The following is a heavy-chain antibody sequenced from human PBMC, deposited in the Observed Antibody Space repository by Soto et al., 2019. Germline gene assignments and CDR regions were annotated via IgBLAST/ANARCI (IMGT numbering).Heavy chain of an antibody. D-gene: IGHD6-6*01. Sequence: GGSLRLSCAVSGFIFKNYALNWVRQAPGKGLEWVASITRDGYNKYYADSVKGRFTISRDNSRNTLSLQMTALRVEDSSVYYCTKSSGGSSSVGMDYWGPGTLVTVSS. CDR3: TKSSGGSSSVGMDY. J-gene: IGHJ4*02. V-gene: IGHV3-30*04. CDR2: ITRDGYNK. CDR1: GFIFKNYA.